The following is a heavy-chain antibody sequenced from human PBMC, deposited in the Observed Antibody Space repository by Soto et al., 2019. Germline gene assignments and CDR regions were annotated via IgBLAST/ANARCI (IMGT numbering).Heavy chain of an antibody. J-gene: IGHJ4*02. D-gene: IGHD1-20*01. CDR1: GFTFSRYT. Sequence: EVQLLESGGGLAQPGGSLRLSCVASGFTFSRYTMNWVRQAPGKGLEWVAGLIGGGGRTEYADSVKGRFTMSRDTSKNILYLHMNSLRVEDTAEYYCANDSHPDGICNFDSWGQGTLVTVSS. CDR2: LIGGGGRT. V-gene: IGHV3-23*01. CDR3: ANDSHPDGICNFDS.